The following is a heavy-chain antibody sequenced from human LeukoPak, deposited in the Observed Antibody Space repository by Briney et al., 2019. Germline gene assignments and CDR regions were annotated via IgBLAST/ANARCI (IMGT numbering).Heavy chain of an antibody. CDR3: TRVGQTLSQRVLENYKSYYFAS. D-gene: IGHD1-7*01. J-gene: IGHJ4*02. CDR2: INPNSGGT. Sequence: ASVKVSCKATGYSFTGYYMHWVRQAPGQGLEWMGWINPNSGGTKYAQKFKGRVTMTRSTSISTAYLELSSLTSEDTAVYYCTRVGQTLSQRVLENYKSYYFASWGQGTLVTVSS. CDR1: GYSFTGYY. V-gene: IGHV1-2*02.